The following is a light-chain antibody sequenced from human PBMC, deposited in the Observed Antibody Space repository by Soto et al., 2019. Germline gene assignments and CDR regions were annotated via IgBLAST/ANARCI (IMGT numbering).Light chain of an antibody. J-gene: IGKJ3*01. CDR3: QQYDNSPWT. CDR1: QSISSSY. V-gene: IGKV3-20*01. Sequence: EIVLTQSPGTLSLSPGERATLSCRASQSISSSYLAWYQQKPGQAPRLLIYSASSRATGIPDRFSGSGSGTDFTLTISRLEPEDFAVYYRQQYDNSPWTFGPGTKVDIQ. CDR2: SAS.